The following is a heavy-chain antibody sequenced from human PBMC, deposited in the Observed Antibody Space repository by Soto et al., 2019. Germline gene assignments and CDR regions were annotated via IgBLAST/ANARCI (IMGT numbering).Heavy chain of an antibody. CDR3: ARAPPGPSPRWVL. V-gene: IGHV4-30-2*06. D-gene: IGHD3-10*01. J-gene: IGHJ6*02. CDR2: IYPTGNT. CDR1: CGSISIGGYS. Sequence: SETLSLTCTFSCGSISIGGYSWIWIRDSPEKGLEWIGCIYPTGNTYYHPSLKSRVTISVDTSRNQFSLNLTSVTAADTAVYYCARAPPGPSPRWVLWGQVNTFTVCS.